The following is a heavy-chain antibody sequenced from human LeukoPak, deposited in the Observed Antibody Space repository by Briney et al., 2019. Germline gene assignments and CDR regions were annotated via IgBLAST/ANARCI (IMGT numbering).Heavy chain of an antibody. CDR3: RQNNYYYYYYMDV. D-gene: IGHD1-14*01. J-gene: IGHJ6*03. Sequence: SETLSLTCTVSGYSISSGYYWGWIRQPPGKGLEWIGSIYHSGSTYYNPSLKSRVTISVDTSKNQFSLKLSSVTAADTAVYYCRQNNYYYYYYMDVWGKGTTVTVSS. CDR1: GYSISSGYY. CDR2: IYHSGST. V-gene: IGHV4-38-2*02.